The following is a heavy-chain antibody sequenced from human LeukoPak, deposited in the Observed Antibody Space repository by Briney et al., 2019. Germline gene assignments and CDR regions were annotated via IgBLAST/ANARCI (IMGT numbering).Heavy chain of an antibody. CDR2: ISSSSSYI. J-gene: IGHJ6*02. CDR1: GFTFSSYS. Sequence: PGGSLRLSCAASGFTFSSYSMNWVRQAPGKGLEWVSSISSSSSYIYYADSVKGRFTISRDNAKNSLYLQMNSLRAEDTAVYYCARDRPYIVATRIGYYYYGMDVWGQGTTVTVSS. D-gene: IGHD5-12*01. V-gene: IGHV3-21*01. CDR3: ARDRPYIVATRIGYYYYGMDV.